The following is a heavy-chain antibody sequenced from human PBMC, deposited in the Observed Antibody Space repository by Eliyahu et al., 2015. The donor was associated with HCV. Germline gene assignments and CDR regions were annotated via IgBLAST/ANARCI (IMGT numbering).Heavy chain of an antibody. J-gene: IGHJ6*02. CDR3: ARDPFPYYYYAMDV. CDR1: GGSISSYF. V-gene: IGHV4-4*07. CDR2: VYTSGSA. Sequence: QVQLQESGPGLVQPSETLSLTCTVSGGSISSYFWSWIXLPAGKGLEWIGRVYTSGSANYNPSLKSRVTMSVDTSKNQFSLKLRSVTAADTAVYYCARDPFPYYYYAMDVWGQGTTVTVSS.